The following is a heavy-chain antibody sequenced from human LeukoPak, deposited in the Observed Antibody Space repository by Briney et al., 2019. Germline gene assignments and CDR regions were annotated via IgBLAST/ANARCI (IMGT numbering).Heavy chain of an antibody. J-gene: IGHJ3*02. V-gene: IGHV4-30-4*01. CDR2: IYYSGST. CDR3: ARYRFTGGHVIVVPAKDAFDI. D-gene: IGHD2-21*02. CDR1: GGSISGDYY. Sequence: SETLSLTCTVSGGSISGDYYWSWIRQPPGKGLEWIGYIYYSGSTYYNPSLKSRVTTSVDTSKNQFSLKLSSVTAADSAVYYCARYRFTGGHVIVVPAKDAFDIWGQGTMVTVSS.